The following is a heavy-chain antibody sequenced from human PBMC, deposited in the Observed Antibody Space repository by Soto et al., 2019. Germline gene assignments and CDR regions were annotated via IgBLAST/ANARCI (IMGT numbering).Heavy chain of an antibody. D-gene: IGHD3-22*01. Sequence: SVKVSCKDSGGLFSSYAISWVRQAPGQGLEWMGGIIPIFGTANYAQKFQGRVTITADESTSTAYMELSSLRSEDTAVYYCATPRYYDSSGLSLGLFDYWGQGTLVTVSS. CDR1: GGLFSSYA. J-gene: IGHJ4*02. V-gene: IGHV1-69*13. CDR2: IIPIFGTA. CDR3: ATPRYYDSSGLSLGLFDY.